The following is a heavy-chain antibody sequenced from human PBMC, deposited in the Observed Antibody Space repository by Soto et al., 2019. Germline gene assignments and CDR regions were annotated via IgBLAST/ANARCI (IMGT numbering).Heavy chain of an antibody. CDR2: IKNDGTST. D-gene: IGHD3-16*01. Sequence: SGGSLRLSCVASGFNFDNYGMSWVRQAPGEGLEWVSAIKNDGTSTYYAASVEDRFTISRDNSKNTLYLQLNSLRAEDTAVYYCAQLGLMTFSHKHYFNHWGRGTLVTVS. CDR3: AQLGLMTFSHKHYFNH. J-gene: IGHJ4*02. V-gene: IGHV3-23*01. CDR1: GFNFDNYG.